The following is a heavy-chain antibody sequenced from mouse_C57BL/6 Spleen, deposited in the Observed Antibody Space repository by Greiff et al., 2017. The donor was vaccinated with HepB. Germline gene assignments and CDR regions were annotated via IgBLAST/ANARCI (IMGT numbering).Heavy chain of an antibody. D-gene: IGHD4-1*02. V-gene: IGHV1-82*01. CDR1: GYAFSSSW. CDR2: IYPGDGDT. J-gene: IGHJ2*01. Sequence: VQLQQSGPELVKPGASVKISCKASGYAFSSSWMNWVKPRPGKGLEWIGRIYPGDGDTNYNGKFKGKATLTADKSSSTAYMQLSSLTSEDSAVYFWARKDLPNGDHFDYWGQGTTLTVSS. CDR3: ARKDLPNGDHFDY.